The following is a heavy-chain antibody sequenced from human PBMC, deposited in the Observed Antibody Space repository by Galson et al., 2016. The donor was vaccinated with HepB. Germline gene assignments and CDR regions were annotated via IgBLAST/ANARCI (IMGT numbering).Heavy chain of an antibody. D-gene: IGHD1-26*01. Sequence: SLRLSCAASGFSIRHYYMSWIRQAPGKGPEWVSYISGSSSAIYYADSVKGRFTISRDNTKNSLYLQMNSLRAADTAVYYCARRTWGTSGSYFDYWGQGTLVTVSS. J-gene: IGHJ4*02. CDR3: ARRTWGTSGSYFDY. CDR2: ISGSSSAI. V-gene: IGHV3-11*01. CDR1: GFSIRHYY.